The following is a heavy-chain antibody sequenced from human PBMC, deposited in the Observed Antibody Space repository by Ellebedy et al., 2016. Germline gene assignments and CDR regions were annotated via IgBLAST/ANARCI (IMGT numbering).Heavy chain of an antibody. Sequence: ASVKVSCXTSGFTFTGYSMHWVRQAPRQGLEWMGWINPKTGDTNYAQNFLGRVTIIRDTSLSTAYMELSRLRSDDAAVYFCARGPGTAVRLAYYYYYMDVWGKGTTVAVSS. CDR2: INPKTGDT. D-gene: IGHD6-6*01. CDR1: GFTFTGYS. V-gene: IGHV1-2*02. J-gene: IGHJ6*03. CDR3: ARGPGTAVRLAYYYYYMDV.